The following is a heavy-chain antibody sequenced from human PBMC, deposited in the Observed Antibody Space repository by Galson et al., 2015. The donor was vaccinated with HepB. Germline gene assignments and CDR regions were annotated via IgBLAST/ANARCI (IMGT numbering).Heavy chain of an antibody. CDR3: APSLGAGDRVFDY. V-gene: IGHV1-69*13. D-gene: IGHD1-26*01. Sequence: VKVSCKASGGTFSSYAISWVRQAPGQGLEWMGGIIPIFGTANYAQKFQGRVTITADESTSTAYMELSSLRSEDTAVYYCAPSLGAGDRVFDYWGQGTLVTVSS. CDR1: GGTFSSYA. CDR2: IIPIFGTA. J-gene: IGHJ4*02.